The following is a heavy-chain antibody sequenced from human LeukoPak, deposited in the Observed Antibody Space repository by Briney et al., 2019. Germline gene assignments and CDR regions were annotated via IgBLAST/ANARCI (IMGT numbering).Heavy chain of an antibody. CDR2: IHQSGST. V-gene: IGHV4-4*02. CDR1: GGSISSSNW. CDR3: ARGGNSPFDY. Sequence: SEILCLTCVVSGGSISSSNWWNWVRQPPGKGLEWIGKIHQSGSTKYNPSLNSRVTISVDKSKNQFSLILSSVTAADTAVYYCARGGNSPFDYWGQGTLVTVSS. D-gene: IGHD4-23*01. J-gene: IGHJ4*02.